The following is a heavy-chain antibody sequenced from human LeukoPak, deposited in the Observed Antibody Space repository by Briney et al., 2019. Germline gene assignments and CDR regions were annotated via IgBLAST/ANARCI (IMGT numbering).Heavy chain of an antibody. Sequence: PGGSLRLSRAASGFTFSSYGMHWVRQAPGKGLEWVAVIWYDGSNKYYADSVKGRFTISRDNSKNTLYLQMNSLRAEDTAVYYCARDSPGYGAYVSWGQGTLVSVSS. D-gene: IGHD5-12*01. J-gene: IGHJ1*01. V-gene: IGHV3-33*01. CDR2: IWYDGSNK. CDR3: ARDSPGYGAYVS. CDR1: GFTFSSYG.